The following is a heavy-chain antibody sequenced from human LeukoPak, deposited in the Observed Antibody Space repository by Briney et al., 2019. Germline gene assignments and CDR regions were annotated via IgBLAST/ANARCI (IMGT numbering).Heavy chain of an antibody. CDR1: GVSISSGGYY. D-gene: IGHD2-2*01. CDR2: IHYSGST. Sequence: SETLSLTCTVSGVSISSGGYYSSWIRQHPGKGLEWIGYIHYSGSTYYNPSLKSRVTISVDTSKNQFSLKLSSVTAADTAIYYCARDVVVIPAGTTGGSYYYYAMDVWGQGATVTVSS. V-gene: IGHV4-31*03. J-gene: IGHJ6*02. CDR3: ARDVVVIPAGTTGGSYYYYAMDV.